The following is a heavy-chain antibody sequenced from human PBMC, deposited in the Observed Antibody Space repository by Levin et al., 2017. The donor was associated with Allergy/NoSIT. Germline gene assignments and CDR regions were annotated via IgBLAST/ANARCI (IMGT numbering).Heavy chain of an antibody. D-gene: IGHD2/OR15-2a*01. V-gene: IGHV3-43*01. CDR2: ISWDGSVT. Sequence: QAGGSLRLSCVASGFAFDDHTMQWVRQAPGKGLEWVALISWDGSVTKYRDSLKGRFRISRDNSKNSLYLQLNSLRTDDTAFYYCVRQEYYNGHLVFDYWGQGALVTVSS. CDR3: VRQEYYNGHLVFDY. CDR1: GFAFDDHT. J-gene: IGHJ4*02.